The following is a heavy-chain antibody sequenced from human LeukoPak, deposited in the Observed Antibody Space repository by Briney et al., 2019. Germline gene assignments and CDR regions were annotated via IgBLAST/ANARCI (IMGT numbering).Heavy chain of an antibody. V-gene: IGHV4-59*01. CDR1: GGSISSYY. J-gene: IGHJ4*02. Sequence: SETLSLTCTVSGGSISSYYWSWIRQPPGKGLEWIGYIYYSGSTNYNPSLKSRVTISVDTSKNQFSLKLSSVTAADTAVYYCARVRDTAIGYWGQGTLVTVSS. CDR3: ARVRDTAIGY. D-gene: IGHD5-18*01. CDR2: IYYSGST.